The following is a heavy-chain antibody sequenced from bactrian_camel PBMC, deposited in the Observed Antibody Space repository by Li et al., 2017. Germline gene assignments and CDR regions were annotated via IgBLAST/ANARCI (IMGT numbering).Heavy chain of an antibody. CDR1: GFSVSSYF. D-gene: IGHD4*01. CDR3: AAELYCTFLPLLMQDYST. Sequence: HVQLVESGGGEMQSGGSLRLSCQAAGFSVSSYFMGWFRQAPGHGCELVSTIRSDGSTYYVDSVKGRFTISQDNAKNTVYLQMNSLKPEDSGMYICAAELYCTFLPLLMQDYSTWGKGTQVTVS. V-gene: IGHV3S9*01. J-gene: IGHJ4*01. CDR2: IRSDGST.